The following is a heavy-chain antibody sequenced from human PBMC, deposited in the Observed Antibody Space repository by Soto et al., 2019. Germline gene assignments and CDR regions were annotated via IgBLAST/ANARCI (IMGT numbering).Heavy chain of an antibody. V-gene: IGHV3-23*01. D-gene: IGHD3-10*01. Sequence: GGSLRLSCAASGFTFSSYAMSWVRQAPGKGLEWVSAISGSGGSTYYADSVKGRFTISRDNSKNTLYLQMNSLRAEDTAVYYCAKRLYGSGSYYLSPMDVWGKGTTVTVSS. CDR2: ISGSGGST. CDR1: GFTFSSYA. J-gene: IGHJ6*03. CDR3: AKRLYGSGSYYLSPMDV.